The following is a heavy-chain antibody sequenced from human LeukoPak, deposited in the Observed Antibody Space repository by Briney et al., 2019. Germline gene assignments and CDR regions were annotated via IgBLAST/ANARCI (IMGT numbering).Heavy chain of an antibody. V-gene: IGHV1-18*01. CDR2: ISAYNGNT. J-gene: IGHJ3*02. D-gene: IGHD1-26*01. Sequence: GASVKVSCKASGYSFTSYGISWVRQAPGQGLEWMGWISAYNGNTNYAQKLQGRVTMTTDTSTSTAYMELRSLRSDDTAGYYCARVYSGSYSDAFDNWGQGTMVTVSS. CDR1: GYSFTSYG. CDR3: ARVYSGSYSDAFDN.